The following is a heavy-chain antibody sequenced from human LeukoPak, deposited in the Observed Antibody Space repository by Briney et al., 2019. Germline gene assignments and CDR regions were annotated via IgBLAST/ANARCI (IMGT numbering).Heavy chain of an antibody. D-gene: IGHD3-10*01. J-gene: IGHJ3*02. CDR2: ISSDSKNI. V-gene: IGHV3-21*01. CDR1: GFIFSSYS. CDR3: ARGRSYYYGSGSYSNPSPDAFDI. Sequence: GGSLRISCAGSGFIFSSYSLNWVRQAPGKGLEWVSFISSDSKNIYYADSVKGRFTISRDNANNSLDLQMHSLRAEDTALYYCARGRSYYYGSGSYSNPSPDAFDIWGQGTVVTVTS.